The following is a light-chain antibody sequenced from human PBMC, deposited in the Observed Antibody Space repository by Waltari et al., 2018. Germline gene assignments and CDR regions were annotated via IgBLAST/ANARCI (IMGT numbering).Light chain of an antibody. V-gene: IGKV2-30*02. CDR2: KVA. J-gene: IGKJ1*01. Sequence: DVVMTQSQLSLTVTVGQPASITFKSSQSLLHTGGNTFLKWFQQKPGQSPRRRIYKVANRDSGVPDRFSGAGAGTDFTRRISRVEAEDVGIYFCMQAKTWPWPFGQGTKVQI. CDR1: QSLLHTGGNTF. CDR3: MQAKTWPWP.